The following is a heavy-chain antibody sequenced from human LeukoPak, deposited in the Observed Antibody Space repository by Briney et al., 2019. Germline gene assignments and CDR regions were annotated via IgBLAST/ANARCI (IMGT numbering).Heavy chain of an antibody. Sequence: GESLKISCEASGDFFTRYWFGWVRQMPGKGLEWIGVIYPGDSDTRYSPSFQGQVTISADKSISTAYLQWSSLKPSDTAMYYCARARYCSGGSCYAEYWGQGTLVTVSS. CDR2: IYPGDSDT. CDR3: ARARYCSGGSCYAEY. D-gene: IGHD2-15*01. J-gene: IGHJ4*02. CDR1: GDFFTRYW. V-gene: IGHV5-51*01.